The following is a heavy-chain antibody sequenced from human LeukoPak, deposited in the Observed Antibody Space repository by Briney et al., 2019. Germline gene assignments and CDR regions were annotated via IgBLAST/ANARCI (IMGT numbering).Heavy chain of an antibody. J-gene: IGHJ6*02. Sequence: PSETLSLTCTVSGGSISSYYWSWIRQPPGKGLEWIGYIYYSGSTNYNPSLKSRVTISVDTSKNQFSLKLSSVTAADTAVYYCARVSQLWLNGMDVWGQGTTATVSS. CDR2: IYYSGST. V-gene: IGHV4-59*01. CDR1: GGSISSYY. CDR3: ARVSQLWLNGMDV. D-gene: IGHD5-18*01.